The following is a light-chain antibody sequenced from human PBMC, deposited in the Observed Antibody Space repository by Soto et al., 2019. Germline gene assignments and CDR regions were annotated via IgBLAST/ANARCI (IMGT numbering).Light chain of an antibody. Sequence: IVFTESPGTLSFSSGEKANLSCRASQSVSSSYLAWYQQKPGQAPRLLIYGASSRATGIPDRFSGSGSGTDFTLTISRLEPEDFAVYYCQQYQTFGQGTKVDIK. J-gene: IGKJ1*01. CDR2: GAS. V-gene: IGKV3-20*01. CDR1: QSVSSSY. CDR3: QQYQT.